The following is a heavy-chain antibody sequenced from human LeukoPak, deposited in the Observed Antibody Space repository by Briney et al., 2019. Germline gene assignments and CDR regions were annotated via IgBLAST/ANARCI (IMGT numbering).Heavy chain of an antibody. J-gene: IGHJ4*02. CDR3: AKTTAGYSSGRYPGWPVDY. D-gene: IGHD6-19*01. V-gene: IGHV3-23*01. CDR2: ICGRGGDT. Sequence: GGALRLSCAASGFTFSSYAIYWVRQAPGKGLEWVSVICGRGGDTYFADSVKGRFTISRDNSKNTVFLQMDSLRDEDTAVYYCAKTTAGYSSGRYPGWPVDYWGLGTLVTVSS. CDR1: GFTFSSYA.